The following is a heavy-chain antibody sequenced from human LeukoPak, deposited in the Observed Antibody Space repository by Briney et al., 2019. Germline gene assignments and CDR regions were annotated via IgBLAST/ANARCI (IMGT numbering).Heavy chain of an antibody. Sequence: GGSLRLSCAASGFTFSSYWMHWVRQAPGKGLVWVSRINTDGITSYADSVKGRFTISRDNAKNTVYLQMNSLRAEDTAIYYCARSMVADYWGQGTLVTVSS. D-gene: IGHD3-10*01. CDR1: GFTFSSYW. CDR2: INTDGIT. J-gene: IGHJ4*02. V-gene: IGHV3-74*01. CDR3: ARSMVADY.